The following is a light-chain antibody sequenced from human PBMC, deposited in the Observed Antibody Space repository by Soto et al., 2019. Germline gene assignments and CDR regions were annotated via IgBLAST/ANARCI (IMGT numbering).Light chain of an antibody. CDR3: SSYTSSIILYV. J-gene: IGLJ1*01. V-gene: IGLV2-14*01. CDR1: SSDVGTYNY. CDR2: DVS. Sequence: QSFLTQPASVSGSPGQSITIACTGTSSDVGTYNYVSWYQQYPGKAPKLIIYDVSNRPSGVSNRFSGSKSGNTASLTISGLQAEDEADYYCSSYTSSIILYVLGTGTKVTVL.